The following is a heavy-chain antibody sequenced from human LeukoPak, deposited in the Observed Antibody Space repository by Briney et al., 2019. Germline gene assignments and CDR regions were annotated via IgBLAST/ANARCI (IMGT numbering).Heavy chain of an antibody. CDR1: GGSISSSSYC. D-gene: IGHD5-18*01. CDR2: IYYSGST. V-gene: IGHV4-39*01. J-gene: IGHJ4*02. Sequence: PSETLSLTCTVSGGSISSSSYCWGWIRQPPGKGLEWIGSIYYSGSTYYNPSLKSRVTISVDTSKNQFSLKLSSVTAADPAVYYCSRPDTAIVIDYWGQGTLVTVSS. CDR3: SRPDTAIVIDY.